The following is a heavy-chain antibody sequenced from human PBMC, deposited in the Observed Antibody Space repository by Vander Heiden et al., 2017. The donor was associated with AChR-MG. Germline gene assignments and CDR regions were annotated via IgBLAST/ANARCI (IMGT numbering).Heavy chain of an antibody. D-gene: IGHD1-1*01. J-gene: IGHJ4*02. CDR2: IWYDGSNK. Sequence: QVQLVESGGGVVQPGRSLRLSRPASGFTFISYGMHWVRQAPGKGLEWVAVIWYDGSNKYYADSVKGRFTISRDNSKNTLYLQMNSLRAEDTAVYYCARGTGTPDYWGQGTLVTVSS. CDR1: GFTFISYG. CDR3: ARGTGTPDY. V-gene: IGHV3-33*01.